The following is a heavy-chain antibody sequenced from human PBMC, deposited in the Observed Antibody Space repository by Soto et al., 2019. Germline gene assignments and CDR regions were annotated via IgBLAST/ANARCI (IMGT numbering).Heavy chain of an antibody. CDR3: ARGDGTLLDS. Sequence: QVQLVQSGAEVKKPGSSAKVSCKASRDTFTTYTVTWVRQAPGQGLEWMGRIIPILDKTDYAQKFQGRVTFTGDKSTNTAYMELSSLTSEDTAVYYCARGDGTLLDSWGQGTLITVSS. CDR1: RDTFTTYT. D-gene: IGHD1-1*01. V-gene: IGHV1-69*08. J-gene: IGHJ4*02. CDR2: IIPILDKT.